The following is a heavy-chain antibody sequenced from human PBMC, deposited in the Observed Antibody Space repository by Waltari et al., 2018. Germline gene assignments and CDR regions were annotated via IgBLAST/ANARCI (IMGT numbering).Heavy chain of an antibody. Sequence: SLRLSCSSSGFTFDDYAMHWVRQAPGKGLEWVSLISWDGGSTYYADSVKGRFTISRDNSKNSLYLQMNSLRAEDTALYYCAKDRSVRGVILDYWGQGTLVTVSS. CDR2: ISWDGGST. V-gene: IGHV3-43D*04. CDR3: AKDRSVRGVILDY. D-gene: IGHD3-10*01. J-gene: IGHJ4*02. CDR1: GFTFDDYA.